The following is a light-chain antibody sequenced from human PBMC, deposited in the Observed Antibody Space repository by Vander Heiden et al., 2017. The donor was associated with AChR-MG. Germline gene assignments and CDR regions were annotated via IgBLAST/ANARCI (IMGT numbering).Light chain of an antibody. CDR1: QPLSNIY. CDR2: GAS. J-gene: IGKJ1*01. V-gene: IGKV3-20*01. CDR3: QYDSKAQT. Sequence: EIVLTQSPGNLSLSPGEGASLSCRASQPLSNIYLAWYQQKPGQAPRLIISGASSRANGIPDRFSGSGSGKDFTLTSSRLEHEDFAVYYWQYDSKAQTFGQGTKVEIK.